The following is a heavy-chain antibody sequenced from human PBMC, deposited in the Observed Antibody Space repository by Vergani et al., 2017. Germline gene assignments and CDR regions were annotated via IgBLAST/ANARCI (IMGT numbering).Heavy chain of an antibody. CDR1: GGSISSYY. CDR2: IYYSGST. V-gene: IGHV4-59*01. CDR3: ARERASEYXFDY. Sequence: QVQLQESGPGLVKPSETLSLTCTVSGGSISSYYWSWIRQPPGKGLEWIGYIYYSGSTNYNPSLKSRVTISVDTSKNQFSLKLSSVTAADTAVYYCARERASEYXFDYGGQGTLVTVSS. J-gene: IGHJ4*02.